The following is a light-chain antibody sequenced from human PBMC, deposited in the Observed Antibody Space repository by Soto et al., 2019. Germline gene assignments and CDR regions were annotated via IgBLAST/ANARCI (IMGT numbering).Light chain of an antibody. Sequence: DIQMTQSPSSVSATVGDRVTISCRGCQGIGSWFAWYQQKPGKVPKLLIYAASILQSGVPSRFSGSGSGTDFTLTINNLQPEDFATYYCQQAKSFPVSFGQGTLLEIK. J-gene: IGKJ5*01. V-gene: IGKV1-12*01. CDR3: QQAKSFPVS. CDR2: AAS. CDR1: QGIGSW.